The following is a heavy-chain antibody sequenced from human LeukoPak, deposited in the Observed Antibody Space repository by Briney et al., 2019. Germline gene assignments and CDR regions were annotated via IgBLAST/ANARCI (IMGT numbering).Heavy chain of an antibody. J-gene: IGHJ4*02. CDR2: IIPIFGTA. V-gene: IGHV1-69*05. CDR1: GGTFSSYA. CDR3: ARQREIDSSWYY. D-gene: IGHD6-13*01. Sequence: ALVKVSCKASGGTFSSYAISWVRQAPGQGLEWMGGIIPIFGTANYAQKFQGRVTITTDESTSTAYMELSSLRSEDTAVYYCARQREIDSSWYYWGQGTLVTVSS.